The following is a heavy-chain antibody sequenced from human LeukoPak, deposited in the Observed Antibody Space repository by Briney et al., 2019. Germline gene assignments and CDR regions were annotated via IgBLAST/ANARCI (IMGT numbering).Heavy chain of an antibody. CDR1: GYSFTDYW. CDR3: ARTRSGGYYNPYYFDH. J-gene: IGHJ4*02. CDR2: IDPSDSYT. D-gene: IGHD3-10*01. V-gene: IGHV5-10-1*01. Sequence: GESLKISCKGSGYSFTDYWISWVRQMPGKGLEWMGRIDPSDSYTNYSPSFRGHVTISSDMSITTAYLQWSSLEASDTAIYYCARTRSGGYYNPYYFDHWGQGSLVTVSS.